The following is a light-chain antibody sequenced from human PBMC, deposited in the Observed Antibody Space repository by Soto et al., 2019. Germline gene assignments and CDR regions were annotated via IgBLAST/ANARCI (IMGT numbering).Light chain of an antibody. V-gene: IGKV3-20*01. J-gene: IGKJ5*01. CDR3: QQYGNSPVT. CDR1: QTVTTNY. CDR2: GAS. Sequence: EVEVTQSPGTLSLSPGERATLSCRASQTVTTNYLAWYQQKPGRAPSLLISGASGRATGIPDRFSGSGSGTDFTLTISRLEPEDFAVYYCQQYGNSPVTFGQGTRLEIK.